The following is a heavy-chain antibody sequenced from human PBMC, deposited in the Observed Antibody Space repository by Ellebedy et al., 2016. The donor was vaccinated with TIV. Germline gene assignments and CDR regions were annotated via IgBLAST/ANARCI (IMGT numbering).Heavy chain of an antibody. V-gene: IGHV3-23*01. CDR2: IGGLDTNT. D-gene: IGHD3-10*01. Sequence: GESLKISXAASGFTFRNDWMHWVRQAPGKGLEWISTIGGLDTNTHYADSVKGRFTISRDNSKDTVYLQMNSLRAEDTAVYYCARRGRGPVGLDYWGQGTLVTVSS. CDR1: GFTFRNDW. CDR3: ARRGRGPVGLDY. J-gene: IGHJ4*02.